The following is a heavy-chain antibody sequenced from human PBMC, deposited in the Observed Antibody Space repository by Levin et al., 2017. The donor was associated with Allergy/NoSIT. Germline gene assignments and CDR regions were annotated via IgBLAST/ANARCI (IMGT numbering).Heavy chain of an antibody. V-gene: IGHV3-30*18. CDR1: GFTFSSYG. Sequence: PGGSLRLSCAASGFTFSSYGMHWVRQAPGKGLEWVAVISYDGSNKYYADSVKGRFTISRDNSKNTLYLQMNSLRAEDTAVYYCAKYAREWLSHFDYWGQGTLVTVSS. CDR2: ISYDGSNK. J-gene: IGHJ4*02. CDR3: AKYAREWLSHFDY. D-gene: IGHD6-19*01.